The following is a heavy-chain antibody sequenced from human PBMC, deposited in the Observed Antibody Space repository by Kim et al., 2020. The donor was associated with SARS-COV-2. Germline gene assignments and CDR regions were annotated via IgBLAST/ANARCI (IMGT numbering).Heavy chain of an antibody. CDR2: INSDGSTT. CDR3: ERRQFSSGWYYFDY. D-gene: IGHD6-19*01. CDR1: GFTFSSHW. V-gene: IGHV3-74*01. J-gene: IGHJ4*02. Sequence: GGSLRLSCAASGFTFSSHWMHWVRQAPGKGLVWVSRINSDGSTTNYADSVKGRFTISRDNAKNTLYLQMNSLRAEDTAVYYCERRQFSSGWYYFDYWGQG.